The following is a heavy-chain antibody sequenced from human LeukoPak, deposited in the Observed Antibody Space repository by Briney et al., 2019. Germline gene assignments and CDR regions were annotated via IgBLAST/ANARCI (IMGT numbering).Heavy chain of an antibody. CDR3: ARGPGAIFGVVKNWFDP. D-gene: IGHD3-3*01. CDR2: INHSGST. Sequence: SETLSLTCAVYGGSFSGYYWSWIRQPPGKGLEWIGEINHSGSTNYNPSLKSRVTISVDTSKNQFSLKLSSVTAADTAVYYCARGPGAIFGVVKNWFDPWGQGTLVTVSS. J-gene: IGHJ5*02. V-gene: IGHV4-34*01. CDR1: GGSFSGYY.